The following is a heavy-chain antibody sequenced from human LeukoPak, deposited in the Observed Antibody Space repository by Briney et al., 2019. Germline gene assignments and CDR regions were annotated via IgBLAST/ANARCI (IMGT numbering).Heavy chain of an antibody. J-gene: IGHJ4*02. Sequence: GASVKVSCKASGYTFTGYYMHWVRQAPGQGLEWMGWINPNSGGTNYAQKFQGRVTMTRDTSISTAYMELSRLRSDDTAVYYCARDWDLGEQDYFDYWGQGTLVTVSS. CDR2: INPNSGGT. D-gene: IGHD3-10*01. CDR1: GYTFTGYY. V-gene: IGHV1-2*02. CDR3: ARDWDLGEQDYFDY.